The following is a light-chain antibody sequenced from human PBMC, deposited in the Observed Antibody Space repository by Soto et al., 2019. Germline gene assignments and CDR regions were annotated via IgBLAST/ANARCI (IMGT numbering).Light chain of an antibody. CDR3: SSYTSNNTWV. CDR2: EVS. J-gene: IGLJ3*02. CDR1: SSDVGGYNY. V-gene: IGLV2-14*01. Sequence: SVLTQPASVSGSPGQSITISCTGTSSDVGGYNYVSWYQQYPGKAPKLMIYEVSNRPSGVSNRFSGSKSGNTASLTISGLQDEDESDYYCSSYTSNNTWVFGGGTKLTVL.